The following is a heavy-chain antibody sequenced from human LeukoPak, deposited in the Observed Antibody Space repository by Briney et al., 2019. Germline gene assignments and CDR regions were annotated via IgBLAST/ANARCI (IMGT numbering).Heavy chain of an antibody. V-gene: IGHV1-2*02. Sequence: ASVKVSCKASGYSFTGYYLHRVRQAPGQGLEWMGWIHPNSGDTKYAQKFQGRVTMTRDTSISTAYMELSGLRSDDTAVYYCARDLRNYLPDNWGQGTLVTVSS. CDR3: ARDLRNYLPDN. D-gene: IGHD5-24*01. J-gene: IGHJ4*02. CDR2: IHPNSGDT. CDR1: GYSFTGYY.